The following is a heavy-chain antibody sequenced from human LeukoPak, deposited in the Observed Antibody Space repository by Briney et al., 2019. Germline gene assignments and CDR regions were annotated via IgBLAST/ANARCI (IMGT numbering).Heavy chain of an antibody. V-gene: IGHV4-34*01. J-gene: IGHJ4*02. CDR2: INHSGST. CDR3: ARGPSIVVVPAAFLYDY. D-gene: IGHD2-2*01. CDR1: GGSFSGYY. Sequence: KSSETLSLTCAVYGGSFSGYYWSWIRQPPGKGLEWIGEINHSGSTNYNPSLKSRVTISVDTSKNQFSLKLSSVTAADTAVYYCARGPSIVVVPAAFLYDYWGQGTLVTVSS.